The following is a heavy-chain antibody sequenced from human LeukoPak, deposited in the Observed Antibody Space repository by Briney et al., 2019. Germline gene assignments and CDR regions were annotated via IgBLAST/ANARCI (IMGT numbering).Heavy chain of an antibody. Sequence: GGSLRLSCVASGFTVGSKYMSWVRQAPGKGLEWVSAISGSGGSTYYADSVKGRFTISRDNSKNTLYLQMNSLRAEDTAVYYCAKSDYGDSPSDAFDIWGQGTMVTVSS. CDR1: GFTVGSKY. CDR2: ISGSGGST. J-gene: IGHJ3*02. D-gene: IGHD4-17*01. V-gene: IGHV3-23*01. CDR3: AKSDYGDSPSDAFDI.